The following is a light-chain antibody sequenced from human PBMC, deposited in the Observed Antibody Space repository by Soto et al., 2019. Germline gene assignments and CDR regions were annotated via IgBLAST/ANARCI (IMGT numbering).Light chain of an antibody. J-gene: IGLJ2*01. V-gene: IGLV1-47*02. CDR1: RYNIGTNY. Sequence: QLVLTQPPSASGTPGQRVTISCSGSRYNIGTNYVYWYQQLPGTAPKLLIYNNDRRPSGVPDRFSGSKSGPSASLAISGLRSEDEASYFCAAWDDNLRVLFGGGTKVTVL. CDR3: AAWDDNLRVL. CDR2: NND.